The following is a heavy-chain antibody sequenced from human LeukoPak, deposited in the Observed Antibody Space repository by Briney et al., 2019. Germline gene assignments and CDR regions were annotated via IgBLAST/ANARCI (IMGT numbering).Heavy chain of an antibody. V-gene: IGHV1-2*02. CDR1: GYTFTGYY. Sequence: ASVKVSCKASGYTFTGYYMHWVRQAPGQGLEWVGWINPNSGGTNYAQKFQGRVTMTRDTSISTAYMELSRLRSDDTAVYYCARFEGVVVAATFDYWGQGTLVTVSS. J-gene: IGHJ4*02. D-gene: IGHD2-15*01. CDR3: ARFEGVVVAATFDY. CDR2: INPNSGGT.